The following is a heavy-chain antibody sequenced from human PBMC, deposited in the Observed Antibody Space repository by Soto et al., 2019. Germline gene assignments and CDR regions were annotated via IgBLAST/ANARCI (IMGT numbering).Heavy chain of an antibody. V-gene: IGHV3-64*01. J-gene: IGHJ6*02. Sequence: EVQLVESGGGLVQPGGSLRLSCAASGFTFSSYAMHWVRQAPGKGLEYVSAISSNGGSTYYANSVKGRFTISRDNSKNTLYLQMGSLRAEDMAVYYCARDRMAGTFHYYYYGMDVWGQGTTVTVSS. CDR3: ARDRMAGTFHYYYYGMDV. D-gene: IGHD6-19*01. CDR1: GFTFSSYA. CDR2: ISSNGGST.